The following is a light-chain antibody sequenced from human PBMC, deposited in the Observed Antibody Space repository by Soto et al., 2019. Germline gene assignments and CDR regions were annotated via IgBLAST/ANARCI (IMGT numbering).Light chain of an antibody. CDR1: SSDIGAYNH. CDR3: SSYTSSSTLNYV. CDR2: EVT. Sequence: QSALTQPASVSGSPGQSITISCTGTSSDIGAYNHVSWYQQYPGKAPTLMIYEVTNRPSGVSSRFSGSKSGNTASLTISGLQAEDEGDYYCSSYTSSSTLNYVFGTGTKLTVL. V-gene: IGLV2-14*01. J-gene: IGLJ1*01.